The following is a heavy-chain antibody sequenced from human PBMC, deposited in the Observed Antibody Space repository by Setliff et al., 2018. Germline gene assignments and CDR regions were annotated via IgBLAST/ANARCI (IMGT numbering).Heavy chain of an antibody. CDR3: ARSPPNRGSGSGWYGDF. D-gene: IGHD6-19*01. CDR2: ISPYNGDT. CDR1: GYSFTSYG. J-gene: IGHJ4*02. Sequence: ASVKVSCKASGYSFTSYGITWVRQAPGQGLEWMGWISPYNGDTRFQQKFQGRVTATTDTPTSTGYLELWSLTSDDTAVYYCARSPPNRGSGSGWYGDFWGQGTLVTVSS. V-gene: IGHV1-18*04.